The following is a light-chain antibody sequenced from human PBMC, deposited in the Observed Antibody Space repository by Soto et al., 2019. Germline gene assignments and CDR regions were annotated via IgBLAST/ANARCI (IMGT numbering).Light chain of an antibody. Sequence: DIQMTQSPSSLSASVGDTVTITCRASQHITNDCAWYQQKAGRAPKCLILLASRLQTGVPSRFSGSGSWTEFIRTISSLQPEDFATYYWLHHNGYPPVFGQGTKVEIK. J-gene: IGKJ2*01. CDR1: QHITND. CDR3: LHHNGYPPV. V-gene: IGKV1-17*01. CDR2: LAS.